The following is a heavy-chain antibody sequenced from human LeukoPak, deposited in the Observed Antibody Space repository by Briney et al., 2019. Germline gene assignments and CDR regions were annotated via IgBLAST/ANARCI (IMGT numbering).Heavy chain of an antibody. Sequence: SVKVSCKASGGTFSSYAISWVRQAPGQGLEWMGGIIPIFGTANYAQKFQGGVTITADESTSTAYMELSSLRSEDTAVYYCARDSGLLWFGEFNYYGMDVWGQGTTVTVSS. CDR1: GGTFSSYA. D-gene: IGHD3-10*01. V-gene: IGHV1-69*13. CDR2: IIPIFGTA. J-gene: IGHJ6*02. CDR3: ARDSGLLWFGEFNYYGMDV.